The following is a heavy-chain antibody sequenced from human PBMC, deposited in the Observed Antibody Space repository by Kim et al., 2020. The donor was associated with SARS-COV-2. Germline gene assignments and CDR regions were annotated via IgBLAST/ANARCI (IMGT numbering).Heavy chain of an antibody. CDR2: INHSGST. D-gene: IGHD3-9*01. V-gene: IGHV4-34*01. CDR1: GGSFSGYC. CDR3: ARYSIGYDILTGYYYYYG. J-gene: IGHJ6*01. Sequence: SETLSLTCAVYGGSFSGYCWSWIRQPPGKGLEWIGEINHSGSTTYNPSLKSRVTISVDTSKNQFSLKLSSVTAADTAVYYCARYSIGYDILTGYYYYYG.